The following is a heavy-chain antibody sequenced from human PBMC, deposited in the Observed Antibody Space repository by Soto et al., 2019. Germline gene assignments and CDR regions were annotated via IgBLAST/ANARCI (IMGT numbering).Heavy chain of an antibody. D-gene: IGHD3-22*01. Sequence: GASVKVSCKASGGTFSSYAISWVRQAPGQGLEWMGGIISIFGTANYAQKFQGRVTITADESTSTAYMELSSLRSEDTAVYYCAKDSKTYYYDSSGYYFDYWGQGTLVTVSS. CDR2: IISIFGTA. CDR1: GGTFSSYA. CDR3: AKDSKTYYYDSSGYYFDY. V-gene: IGHV1-69*13. J-gene: IGHJ4*02.